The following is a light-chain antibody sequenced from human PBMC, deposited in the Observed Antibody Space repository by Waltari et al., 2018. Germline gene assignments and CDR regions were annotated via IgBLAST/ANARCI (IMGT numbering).Light chain of an antibody. CDR3: QTGGHGTWV. CDR1: SGHSSNV. J-gene: IGLJ3*02. V-gene: IGLV4-69*01. CDR2: VNSDGSH. Sequence: QLVLTQSPSASASLGASVKLTCTLSSGHSSNVIAWLQQRPEKGPRYLMKVNSDGSHSKGDEIPDRLSGSSSGAERYRTISNLQSEDEADYFCQTGGHGTWVFGGGTTLTVL.